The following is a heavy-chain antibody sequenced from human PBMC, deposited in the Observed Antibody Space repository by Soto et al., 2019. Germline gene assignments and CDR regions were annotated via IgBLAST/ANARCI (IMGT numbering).Heavy chain of an antibody. CDR1: GFSVSSYA. D-gene: IGHD2-21*02. J-gene: IGHJ4*02. V-gene: IGHV3-23*01. CDR2: MTGSGGDI. Sequence: GGSLSLSCAASGFSVSSYAMRGFGRPPGRGREGVTGMTGSGGDIRYADPVKGRFTISKDNSKNTLYLQMNSLRAEDTAIYYCAKDAVYGDGLWLAGNWGQGTLVTVSS. CDR3: AKDAVYGDGLWLAGN.